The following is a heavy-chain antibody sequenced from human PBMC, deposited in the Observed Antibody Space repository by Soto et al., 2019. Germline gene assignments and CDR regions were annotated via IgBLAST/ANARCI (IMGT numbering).Heavy chain of an antibody. Sequence: SETLSLTCAVYGGSFSGYYWSWIRQPPGKGLEWIGEINHSGSTNYNPSLKSRVTISVDTSKNQFSLKLSSVTAADTAVYYCARGESGIAAAGTVWFDPWGQGTLVTVSS. CDR1: GGSFSGYY. CDR3: ARGESGIAAAGTVWFDP. D-gene: IGHD6-13*01. J-gene: IGHJ5*02. V-gene: IGHV4-34*01. CDR2: INHSGST.